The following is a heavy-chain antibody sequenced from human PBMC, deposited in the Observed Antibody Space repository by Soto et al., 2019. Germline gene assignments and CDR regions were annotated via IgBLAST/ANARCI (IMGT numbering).Heavy chain of an antibody. V-gene: IGHV4-39*02. J-gene: IGHJ4*02. D-gene: IGHD5-12*01. CDR1: GGSISSSSYY. Sequence: PSETLSLTCTVSGGSISSSSYYWGWIRQPPGKGLEWIGSIYYSGSTYYNPSLKSRVTISVDTSKNQFSLKLSSVTAADTAVYYCARDGGEVATIIDYWGQGTLVTVSS. CDR3: ARDGGEVATIIDY. CDR2: IYYSGST.